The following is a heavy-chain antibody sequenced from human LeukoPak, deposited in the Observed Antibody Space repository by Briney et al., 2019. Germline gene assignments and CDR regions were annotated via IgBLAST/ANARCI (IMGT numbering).Heavy chain of an antibody. Sequence: SETLSLTCTVSGGSISSYYWSWIRQPPGKGLEWIGYIYYSGSTNYNPSLKSRVTISVDTSKNQFSLKLSSVTAADTAVYYCARVDSSSWYYFDYWGQGTLVTVSS. CDR2: IYYSGST. V-gene: IGHV4-59*01. CDR1: GGSISSYY. J-gene: IGHJ4*02. D-gene: IGHD6-13*01. CDR3: ARVDSSSWYYFDY.